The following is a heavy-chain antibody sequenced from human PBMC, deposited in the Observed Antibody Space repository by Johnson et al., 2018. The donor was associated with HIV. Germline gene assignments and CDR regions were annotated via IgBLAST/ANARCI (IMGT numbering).Heavy chain of an antibody. CDR1: GFSFSNHA. V-gene: IGHV3-30-3*01. J-gene: IGHJ3*02. D-gene: IGHD6-19*01. Sequence: QVQLVESGGGVVQPGRSPRLSCVASGFSFSNHAMHWVRQAPGKGPEWVAIISHDGSNKYYADSVKGRFTIFSDNSKNTLYLQTKSLRLEDTAVYYCARDREYGLAWGWALDIWGQGTVVTVSS. CDR3: ARDREYGLAWGWALDI. CDR2: ISHDGSNK.